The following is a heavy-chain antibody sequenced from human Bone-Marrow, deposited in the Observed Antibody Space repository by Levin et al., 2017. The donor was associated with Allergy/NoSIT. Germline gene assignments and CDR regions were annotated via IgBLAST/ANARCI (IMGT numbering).Heavy chain of an antibody. CDR2: ISYDGSNK. Sequence: GGSLRLSCAASGFTFSSYGMHWVRQAPGKGLEWVAVISYDGSNKYYADSVKGRFTISRDNSKNTLYLQMNSLRAEDTAVYYCAKSTSIVVVPAAIDYWGQGTLVTVSS. D-gene: IGHD2-2*01. CDR1: GFTFSSYG. V-gene: IGHV3-30*18. CDR3: AKSTSIVVVPAAIDY. J-gene: IGHJ4*02.